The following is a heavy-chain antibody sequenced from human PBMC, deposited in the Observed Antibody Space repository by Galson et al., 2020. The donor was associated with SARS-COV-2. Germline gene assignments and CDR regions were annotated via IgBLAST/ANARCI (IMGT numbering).Heavy chain of an antibody. CDR1: GGSVSSGSYF. CDR2: IYSNGGT. Sequence: PSETLSLTCTVSGGSVSSGSYFWSWIRQPPGKGLEYIGYIYSNGGTNYNPSLKSRVTMSVDTPKNQVSLKLKSVTAADTAVYYCARGSVFGVVIIDYWGQGTPVTVSS. D-gene: IGHD3-3*01. CDR3: ARGSVFGVVIIDY. V-gene: IGHV4-61*01. J-gene: IGHJ4*02.